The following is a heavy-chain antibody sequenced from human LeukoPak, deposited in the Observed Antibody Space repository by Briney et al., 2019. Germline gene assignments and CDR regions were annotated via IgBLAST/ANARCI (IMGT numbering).Heavy chain of an antibody. Sequence: GSLRLSCAASGFTFSSYAMSWVRQAPGKGLEWIGSIYYSGSTYYNPSLKSRVTISVDTSKNQFSLKLSSVTAADTAVYYCARVGDGYKTRYFDYWGQGTLVTVSS. CDR2: IYYSGST. D-gene: IGHD5-24*01. J-gene: IGHJ4*02. V-gene: IGHV4-39*07. CDR1: GFTFSSYA. CDR3: ARVGDGYKTRYFDY.